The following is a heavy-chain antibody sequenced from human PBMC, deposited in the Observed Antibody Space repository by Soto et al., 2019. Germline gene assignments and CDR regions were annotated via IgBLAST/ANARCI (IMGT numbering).Heavy chain of an antibody. CDR3: AKDLLGFLEWLAFDY. V-gene: IGHV3-23*01. J-gene: IGHJ4*02. CDR2: ISGSGGST. Sequence: EVQLLESGGGLVQPGGSLRLSCAASGFTFSSYAMSWVRQAPGKGLEWVSAISGSGGSTYYADSVKGRFTISRDNSKNTLYLQMNSLRAEDSAVYYCAKDLLGFLEWLAFDYWGQGTLVTVSS. D-gene: IGHD3-3*01. CDR1: GFTFSSYA.